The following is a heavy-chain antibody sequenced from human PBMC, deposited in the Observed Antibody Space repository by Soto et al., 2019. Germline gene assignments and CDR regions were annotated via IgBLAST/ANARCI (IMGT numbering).Heavy chain of an antibody. CDR2: SYSGGTT. Sequence: PGGSLRLSCAASGFTVSRNYVSWVRQAPGKGLAWVSLSYSGGTTDYADSVKGRFTISRDNSKNTLYLQMNSLRAEDTAVYYCARVIEAYSYYGLDVWGQGTTVTVSS. D-gene: IGHD3-16*02. CDR3: ARVIEAYSYYGLDV. J-gene: IGHJ6*02. V-gene: IGHV3-53*01. CDR1: GFTVSRNY.